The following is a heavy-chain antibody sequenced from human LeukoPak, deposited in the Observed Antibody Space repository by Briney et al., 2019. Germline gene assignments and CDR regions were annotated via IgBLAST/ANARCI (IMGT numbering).Heavy chain of an antibody. V-gene: IGHV4-39*01. CDR2: IYSSGST. CDR1: GASISSGSNY. D-gene: IGHD2-15*01. CDR3: ARHRPYRSGGSSGLCWFDP. Sequence: PSETLSLTCSVSGASISSGSNYWGWIRQPPGKTLEWIGSIYSSGSTYYNPSLKSRVIIIIDTPKNHFSLTLSSVTAADTAVYYCARHRPYRSGGSSGLCWFDPWGQGTLVTVSS. J-gene: IGHJ5*02.